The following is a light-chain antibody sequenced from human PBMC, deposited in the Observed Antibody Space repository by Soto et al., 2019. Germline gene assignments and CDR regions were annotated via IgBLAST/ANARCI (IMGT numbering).Light chain of an antibody. CDR3: SAYTGRSTLV. CDR1: MRDVGAYNL. V-gene: IGLV2-14*01. CDR2: EVR. J-gene: IGLJ3*02. Sequence: QSALTQPASVSGSAGQSITISCSGTMRDVGAYNLVSWYQQHAGTAPKLIIYEVRNRPSGISSRFSGSRSGNTASLTISGLQSEDEGDYYCSAYTGRSTLVFGGGTKLTVL.